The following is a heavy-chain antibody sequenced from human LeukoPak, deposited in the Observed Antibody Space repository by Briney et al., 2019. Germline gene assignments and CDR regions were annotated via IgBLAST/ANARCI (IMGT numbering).Heavy chain of an antibody. Sequence: SQTLSLTCTVSGGSISSGGYYWSWIRQHPGKGLEWIGYIYYSGSTYYNPSLKSRVTISVDTSKNQFSLKLSSVTAADTAVHYCAITYDSSGYWPDYFDYWGQGTLVTVSS. J-gene: IGHJ4*02. CDR2: IYYSGST. V-gene: IGHV4-31*03. CDR1: GGSISSGGYY. CDR3: AITYDSSGYWPDYFDY. D-gene: IGHD3-22*01.